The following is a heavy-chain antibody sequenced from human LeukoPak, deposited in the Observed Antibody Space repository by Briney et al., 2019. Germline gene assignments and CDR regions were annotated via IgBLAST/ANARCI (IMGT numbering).Heavy chain of an antibody. J-gene: IGHJ4*02. CDR3: AREIQYSSGWYGGCDY. D-gene: IGHD6-19*01. CDR1: GLTFSSYS. Sequence: GGSLRLSCAVSGLTFSSYSMNWVRQAPGKGLEWVSSISSSSSYIYYADSVKGRFTISRDNAENSLYLQMNSLRAEDTAVYYCAREIQYSSGWYGGCDYWGQGTLVTVSS. CDR2: ISSSSSYI. V-gene: IGHV3-21*01.